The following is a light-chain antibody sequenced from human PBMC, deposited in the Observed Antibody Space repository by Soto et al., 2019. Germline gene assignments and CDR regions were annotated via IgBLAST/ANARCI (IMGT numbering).Light chain of an antibody. CDR1: SSDVGGYNY. J-gene: IGLJ1*01. CDR3: SSYTSSSPLV. CDR2: DVT. V-gene: IGLV2-14*03. Sequence: QSALTQPASVSGSPGQSITISCTGTSSDVGGYNYVSWYQQHPGKAPKLMIYDVTNRPSGVSNRFSGSKSGNTASLTISGLQADDEADYYCSSYTSSSPLVFGTGTKVTVL.